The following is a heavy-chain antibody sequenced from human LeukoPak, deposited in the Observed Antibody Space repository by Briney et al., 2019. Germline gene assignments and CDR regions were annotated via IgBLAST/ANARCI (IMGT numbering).Heavy chain of an antibody. Sequence: GASVKVSCKASGYTFTSYDISWVRQATGQGLEWMGWMNPNSGNTGYAQKFQGRVTITRNTSISTAYMELSSLRSEDTAVYYCARTDIVVVPAAISGNVFYYYYMDVWGKGTTVTVSS. D-gene: IGHD2-2*02. CDR2: MNPNSGNT. CDR3: ARTDIVVVPAAISGNVFYYYYMDV. V-gene: IGHV1-8*03. J-gene: IGHJ6*03. CDR1: GYTFTSYD.